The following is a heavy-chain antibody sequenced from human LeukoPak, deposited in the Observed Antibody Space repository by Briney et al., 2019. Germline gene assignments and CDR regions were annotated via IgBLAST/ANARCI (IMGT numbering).Heavy chain of an antibody. D-gene: IGHD4-17*01. CDR2: ISYDGSNK. CDR1: GFTFSSYA. J-gene: IGHJ3*02. V-gene: IGHV3-30-3*01. Sequence: GRSLRLSCAASGFTFSSYAMHWVRQAPGKGLEWVAVISYDGSNKYYADSVKGRFTISRDNSKNTLYLQMNSLRAEDTAAYYCARAGDSLPDAFDIWGQGTMVTVSS. CDR3: ARAGDSLPDAFDI.